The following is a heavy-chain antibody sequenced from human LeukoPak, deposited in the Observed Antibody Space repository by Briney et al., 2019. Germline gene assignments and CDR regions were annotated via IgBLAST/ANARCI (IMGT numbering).Heavy chain of an antibody. J-gene: IGHJ5*02. V-gene: IGHV4-4*07. D-gene: IGHD2-2*01. CDR3: ARGRGGYCSSTSCYRWFDP. Sequence: PSETLSLTCTVSGGSISSYYWSWIRQSAGEGLEWIGRIYTSGSTNYNPSLKSRVTMSVDTSKNQFSLKLSSVTAADTAVYYCARGRGGYCSSTSCYRWFDPWGQGTLVTVSS. CDR1: GGSISSYY. CDR2: IYTSGST.